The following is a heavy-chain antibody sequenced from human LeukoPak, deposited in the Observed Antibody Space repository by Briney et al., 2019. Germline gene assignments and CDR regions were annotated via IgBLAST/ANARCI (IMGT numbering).Heavy chain of an antibody. Sequence: SETLSFTCAVYGGSFTTYYWSWIRQPPGKGLEWIGEINHSGHTNYNPSLKSRVSMSVDSSKNQISLKLHSVTAADTAVYFCVRGPYSSDAGYWGQGTLVIVSS. CDR2: INHSGHT. J-gene: IGHJ4*02. CDR1: GGSFTTYY. CDR3: VRGPYSSDAGY. V-gene: IGHV4-34*01. D-gene: IGHD5-12*01.